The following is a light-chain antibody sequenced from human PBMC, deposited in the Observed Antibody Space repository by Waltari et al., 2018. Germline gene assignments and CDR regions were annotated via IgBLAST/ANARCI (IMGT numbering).Light chain of an antibody. CDR1: QSVSRF. CDR3: QKYDRLPAT. CDR2: GAS. J-gene: IGKJ1*01. Sequence: DIVLTQSPGTLSLSPGDRGTLSCRASQSVSRFLAWSQQKPGQAPRLLIYGASTRATGIPDRCSGSGSGTDFSLTISRLEPEDFAVYYCQKYDRLPATFGQGTKVEIK. V-gene: IGKV3-20*01.